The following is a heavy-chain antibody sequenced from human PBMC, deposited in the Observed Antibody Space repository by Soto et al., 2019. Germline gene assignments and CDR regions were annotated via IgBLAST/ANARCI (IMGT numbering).Heavy chain of an antibody. CDR3: ARDPYGGNSGWFDH. Sequence: QVHLVQSGAEVKKPGASVRVSCKASGYTLTGYYIYWVRQAPGQGLVWMGWINPNSGNTHYAQKFQGRVTMTRDTSSSTAYVERSRLRSDDTAVYYCARDPYGGNSGWFDHWGQGTLVTVSS. V-gene: IGHV1-2*02. CDR1: GYTLTGYY. J-gene: IGHJ5*02. D-gene: IGHD2-21*02. CDR2: INPNSGNT.